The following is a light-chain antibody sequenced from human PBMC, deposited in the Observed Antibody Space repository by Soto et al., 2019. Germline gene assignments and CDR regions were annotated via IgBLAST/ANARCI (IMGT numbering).Light chain of an antibody. J-gene: IGKJ3*01. CDR1: QSVSSN. CDR2: GAS. V-gene: IGKV3-15*01. CDR3: QQYNNWVT. Sequence: EIVMTQSPATLSVSPGERATLSCRASQSVSSNLAWYQQKPGQAPRLLIYGASTRTTDIPARFSGSGSGTEFTLTISSLQSEDFAIYYCQQYNNWVTFGPGTKVDIK.